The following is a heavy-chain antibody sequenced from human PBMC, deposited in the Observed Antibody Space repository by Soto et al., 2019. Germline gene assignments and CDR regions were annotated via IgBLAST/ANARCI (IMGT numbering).Heavy chain of an antibody. CDR3: ARDFCPVPTRYDL. D-gene: IGHD3-3*01. J-gene: IGHJ4*02. Sequence: GGSLRLSCATSGFTFSNFWMSWVRQVPGKGLEWVAGIDYNEINQYYIDPVKGRFTISRDQSKNTLYLQMNSLRAEDTAVYYCARDFCPVPTRYDLWGQGVLVTVSS. CDR2: IDYNEINQ. V-gene: IGHV3-33*08. CDR1: GFTFSNFW.